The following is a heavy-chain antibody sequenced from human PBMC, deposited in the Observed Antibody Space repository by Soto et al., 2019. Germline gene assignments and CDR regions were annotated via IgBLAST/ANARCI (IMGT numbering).Heavy chain of an antibody. CDR2: IFGSGGGI. CDR3: ATDLIANNGVWEPFDM. D-gene: IGHD2-8*01. V-gene: IGHV3-23*01. Sequence: GGSLRLSCEASGFTFSAYTMSWVRQVPGKGLQWVSGIFGSGGGIQYADSVRGRFTVSRDNSRNTLYLQLDSLRAEDTAVYYCATDLIANNGVWEPFDMWGQGTEVTVSS. J-gene: IGHJ3*02. CDR1: GFTFSAYT.